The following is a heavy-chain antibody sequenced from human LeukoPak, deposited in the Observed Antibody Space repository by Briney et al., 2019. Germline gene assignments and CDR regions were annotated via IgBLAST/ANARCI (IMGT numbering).Heavy chain of an antibody. CDR3: ARDVAVAVFDP. D-gene: IGHD6-19*01. Sequence: GGSLRLSCAASGFTFSSYAMHWVRQAPGKGLEWVAVISYDGSNKYYADSVKGRFTISRDNSKNTLYLQMNSLRAEDTAVYYCARDVAVAVFDPWGQGTLVTVSS. CDR2: ISYDGSNK. J-gene: IGHJ5*02. CDR1: GFTFSSYA. V-gene: IGHV3-30-3*01.